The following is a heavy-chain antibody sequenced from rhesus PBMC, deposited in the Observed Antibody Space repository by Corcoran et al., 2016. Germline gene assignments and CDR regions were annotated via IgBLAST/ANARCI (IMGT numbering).Heavy chain of an antibody. Sequence: QVQLQESGPGLVKPSETLSLTCAFSGGSISGYYWNWIRQPPGKGLEWFGYIGGSSGTTNSNPSRKSRFTISTDPSKNQFYRKLSSVPAADTAVYYGARQNSWNKLVGLEYFEFWGQGALVTVSS. D-gene: IGHD1-20*01. V-gene: IGHV4-165*02. J-gene: IGHJ1*01. CDR3: ARQNSWNKLVGLEYFEF. CDR2: IGGSSGTT. CDR1: GGSISGYY.